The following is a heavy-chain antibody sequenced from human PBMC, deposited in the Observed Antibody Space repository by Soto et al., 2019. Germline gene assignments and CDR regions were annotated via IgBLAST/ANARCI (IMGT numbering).Heavy chain of an antibody. CDR2: ISAYNGNT. CDR1: GYTVTSYG. J-gene: IGHJ5*02. CDR3: ARDVYRSASFDP. V-gene: IGHV1-18*01. Sequence: QVQLVQSGAEVKMPGASVKVSCKTSGYTVTSYGISGVRPAPGQGLEWMGWISAYNGNTNYAQKLQGRVTMTTDTSTNPAYMERRSLRSDDKAVYSCARDVYRSASFDPWGQGTMVTVSS. D-gene: IGHD6-25*01.